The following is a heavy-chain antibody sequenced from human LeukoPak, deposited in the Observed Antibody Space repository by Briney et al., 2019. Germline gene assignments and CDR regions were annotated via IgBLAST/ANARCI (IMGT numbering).Heavy chain of an antibody. D-gene: IGHD1-26*01. V-gene: IGHV3-48*04. CDR3: ARDRGGSYSALDY. Sequence: GGSLRLSCGASGFTFSSYSMKWVRQAPGRGLEWVSFISSSSSTIYYADSVKGRFTISRDNAKNSPYRQMNRLRAEDTAVYYCARDRGGSYSALDYWGQGTLVTVSS. CDR2: ISSSSSTI. CDR1: GFTFSSYS. J-gene: IGHJ4*02.